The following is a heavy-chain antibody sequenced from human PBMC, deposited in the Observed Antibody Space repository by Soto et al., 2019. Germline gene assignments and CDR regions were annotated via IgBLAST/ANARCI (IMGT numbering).Heavy chain of an antibody. CDR1: GYSFSSYG. CDR2: ISGYNGDT. V-gene: IGHV1-18*01. D-gene: IGHD3-3*02. J-gene: IGHJ6*02. CDR3: ARAEAYSISWYAMDV. Sequence: QVQLVQSGAEVKQPGASLKVSCKATGYSFSSYGFIWVRQAPGQGLKWMGWISGYNGDTNYARSLQGRATMTTETSTSTVYMELRRLSPDDPAVYYCARAEAYSISWYAMDVWGQGTTVTVSS.